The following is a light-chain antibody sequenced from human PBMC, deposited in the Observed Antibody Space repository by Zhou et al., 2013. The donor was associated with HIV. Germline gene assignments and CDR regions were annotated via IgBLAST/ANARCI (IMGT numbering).Light chain of an antibody. CDR2: TAS. J-gene: IGKJ2*01. V-gene: IGKV1-39*01. CDR3: QQSYSTPDT. Sequence: DIQMTQSPSSLSASVGDRVTITCRASQNISSYLNWYQQKPGKAPKVLIYTASSLQSGVPSRFSGSGSGTDFSLTISSLQPEDFATYYCQQSYSTPDTFGQGTKLEIK. CDR1: QNISSY.